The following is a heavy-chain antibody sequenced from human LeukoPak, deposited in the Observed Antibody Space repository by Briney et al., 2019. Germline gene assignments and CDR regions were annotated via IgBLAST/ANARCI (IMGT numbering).Heavy chain of an antibody. CDR3: ARDRGYCSGGSCYTRNYFDY. Sequence: SETLSLTCTVPGGAISSYYWSWIRQPPGKGLEWIGYIYYSGSTGYNPSLKSRVTISLDTSKNQFSLKLSSVTAADTAVYYCARDRGYCSGGSCYTRNYFDYWGQGTLVTVSS. CDR2: IYYSGST. V-gene: IGHV4-59*01. D-gene: IGHD2-15*01. CDR1: GGAISSYY. J-gene: IGHJ4*02.